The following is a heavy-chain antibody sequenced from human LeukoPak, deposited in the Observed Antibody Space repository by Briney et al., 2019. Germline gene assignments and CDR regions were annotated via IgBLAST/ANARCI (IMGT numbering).Heavy chain of an antibody. D-gene: IGHD6-13*01. CDR1: GYSFPNYW. CDR3: ASQAAGTHGAFHI. CDR2: IYPRDSDI. J-gene: IGHJ3*02. Sequence: GESLQISCKSSGYSFPNYWIGWVRQMPGKGLEWMGIIYPRDSDIRYSPSFQGQVTISADKSISIAYLQWSSLKASDTAMYYCASQAAGTHGAFHIWGQGTMVTVSS. V-gene: IGHV5-51*01.